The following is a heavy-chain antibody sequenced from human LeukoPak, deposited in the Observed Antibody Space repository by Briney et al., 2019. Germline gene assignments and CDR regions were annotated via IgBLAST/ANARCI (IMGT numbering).Heavy chain of an antibody. Sequence: SETLSLTCAVYGGSFSGYYWSWIRQPPGKGLEWIGEINHSGSTNYNPSLKSRVTISVDTSKNQFSLKLSSVTAADTAVYYCARGAVSSWYRWFDPWGQGTLVTVSS. CDR2: INHSGST. J-gene: IGHJ5*02. CDR1: GGSFSGYY. D-gene: IGHD6-13*01. V-gene: IGHV4-34*01. CDR3: ARGAVSSWYRWFDP.